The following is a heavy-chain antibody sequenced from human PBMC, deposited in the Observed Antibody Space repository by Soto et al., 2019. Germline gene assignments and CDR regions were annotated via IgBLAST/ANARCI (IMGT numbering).Heavy chain of an antibody. CDR3: AKADNLVGATNPIDY. CDR2: VSLTGDRT. Sequence: PGGSLRLSCVASRFSFSSYEMSWVRQAAGKGLEWVSRVSLTGDRTNYAGSVKGRFTVSRDNFKNTPYLQMNSLRAEDTAVYYCAKADNLVGATNPIDYWGQGTLVTV. D-gene: IGHD1-26*01. V-gene: IGHV3-23*01. CDR1: RFSFSSYE. J-gene: IGHJ4*02.